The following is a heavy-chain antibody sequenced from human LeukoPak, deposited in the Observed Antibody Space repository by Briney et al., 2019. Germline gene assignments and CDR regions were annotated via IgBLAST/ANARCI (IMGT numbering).Heavy chain of an antibody. CDR3: ARDRPRARYFDY. J-gene: IGHJ4*02. CDR1: GGTFSDYS. V-gene: IGHV1-69*04. CDR2: IIPILNVP. Sequence: ASVKVSCKASGGTFSDYSISWVRQAPGQGLEWMGRIIPILNVPNYAQKFEGRVTITADKSTSTAYMEQSSLKSEDTAVYFCARDRPRARYFDYWGQGTLVTVSS. D-gene: IGHD2-15*01.